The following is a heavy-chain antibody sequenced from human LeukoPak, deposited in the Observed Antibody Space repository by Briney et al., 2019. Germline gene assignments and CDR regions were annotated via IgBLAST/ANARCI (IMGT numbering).Heavy chain of an antibody. V-gene: IGHV4-34*01. J-gene: IGHJ4*02. CDR2: GTHDGVT. Sequence: SETLSLTCAVHGGSLSGNYWSWIRQPPGKGLQWIGQGTHDGVTTYNPSLKSRVTISVDTPRNQVSLKVTSLTAADTAVYYCARGLNILDYWGQGTLVTVSP. CDR3: ARGLNILDY. CDR1: GGSLSGNY.